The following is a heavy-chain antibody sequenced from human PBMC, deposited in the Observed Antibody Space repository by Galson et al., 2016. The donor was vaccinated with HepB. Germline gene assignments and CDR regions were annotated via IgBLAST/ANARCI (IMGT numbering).Heavy chain of an antibody. Sequence: SLRLSCAASGFSFSSYWMGWVRQAPGQGLEWVANIKQDGSEKFYVDSVKGRFTISRDNAKKSLWLQMNSLRAEDTAVYYCTRGYYNISSGYHYVFDFWGQGTLVTVSS. CDR1: GFSFSSYW. V-gene: IGHV3-7*05. J-gene: IGHJ4*02. D-gene: IGHD3-22*01. CDR2: IKQDGSEK. CDR3: TRGYYNISSGYHYVFDF.